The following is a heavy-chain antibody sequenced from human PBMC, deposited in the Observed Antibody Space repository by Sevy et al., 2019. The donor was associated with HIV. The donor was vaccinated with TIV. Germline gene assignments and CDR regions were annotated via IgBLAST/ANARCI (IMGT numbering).Heavy chain of an antibody. CDR3: ARESRGSLEGFDI. CDR1: GFTFSTYW. D-gene: IGHD1-26*01. CDR2: INSDGNYR. J-gene: IGHJ3*02. Sequence: GESLKISCAASGFTFSTYWMHWVRQAPGKGLVWVSRINSDGNYRSYVESVEGRFTISRDNAQNTLFLQMSSLRVEDTAVYYCARESRGSLEGFDIWGQGTMVTV. V-gene: IGHV3-74*01.